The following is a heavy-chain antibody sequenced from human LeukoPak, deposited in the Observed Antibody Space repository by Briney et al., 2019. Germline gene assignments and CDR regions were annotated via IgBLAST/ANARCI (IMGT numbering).Heavy chain of an antibody. J-gene: IGHJ4*02. D-gene: IGHD2-15*01. Sequence: ASVKVSCKTSGYTFTIYGIIWVRQAPGQGLEWMGLISAYGNTNYAQNLQGRVTMTTDTSTSTAYMELRSLRSGDTAVYYCARGIIGYYFDYWGQGTLVTVSS. V-gene: IGHV1-18*01. CDR3: ARGIIGYYFDY. CDR2: ISAYGNT. CDR1: GYTFTIYG.